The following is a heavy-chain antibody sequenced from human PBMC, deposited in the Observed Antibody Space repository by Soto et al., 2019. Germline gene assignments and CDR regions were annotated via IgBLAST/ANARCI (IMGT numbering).Heavy chain of an antibody. Sequence: SETLSLTCAVSGGSISSGGYSWSRIRQPPGKGLEWIGYIYHSGSTYYNPSLKSRVTISVDRSKSQFSLKLSSVTAADTAVYYCARGYCSGGSCYSGSDYWGQGTLVTVSS. J-gene: IGHJ4*02. V-gene: IGHV4-30-2*01. CDR1: GGSISSGGYS. D-gene: IGHD2-15*01. CDR2: IYHSGST. CDR3: ARGYCSGGSCYSGSDY.